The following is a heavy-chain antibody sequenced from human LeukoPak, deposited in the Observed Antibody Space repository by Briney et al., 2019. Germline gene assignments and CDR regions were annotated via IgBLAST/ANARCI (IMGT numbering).Heavy chain of an antibody. J-gene: IGHJ4*02. CDR1: GYTFTSYG. CDR3: ASMVTHPIYFDY. CDR2: ISAYNGNT. Sequence: GASVKVSCKASGYTFTSYGISWVRQAPGQGLEWMGWISAYNGNTNYAQKLQGRVTMTADTSTSTAYMELRSLRSDDTAVYYCASMVTHPIYFDYWGQGTLVTVSS. D-gene: IGHD4-23*01. V-gene: IGHV1-18*01.